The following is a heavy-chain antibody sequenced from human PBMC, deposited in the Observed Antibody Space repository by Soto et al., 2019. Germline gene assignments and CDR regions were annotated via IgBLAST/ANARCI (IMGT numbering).Heavy chain of an antibody. CDR3: ASVYRRGTCTVTSYGMDV. J-gene: IGHJ6*02. CDR1: GYTFTNYG. CDR2: LSAYNGNT. Sequence: VKVSCKASGYTFTNYGISWVRQAPGQGPEWMGWLSAYNGNTNYAQKLQGRVTMTTDTSTSTAYMELRSLRSDDTAVYYCASVYRRGTCTVTSYGMDVWGQGTSVTVSS. V-gene: IGHV1-18*04. D-gene: IGHD4-17*01.